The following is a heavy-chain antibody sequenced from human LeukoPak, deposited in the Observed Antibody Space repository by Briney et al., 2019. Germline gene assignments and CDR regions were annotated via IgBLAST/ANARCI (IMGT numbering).Heavy chain of an antibody. CDR2: FNPYSGAS. CDR1: GYTFTDYY. CDR3: AKNGDYGYAMDV. V-gene: IGHV1-2*02. Sequence: ASVKVSCKASGYTFTDYYMHWVRQAPGQGLEWVGSFNPYSGASKYAQKLQGRVTMTGDTSISTAYLQLGRVIGDDTAIYYCAKNGDYGYAMDVWGQGTTVTVSS. J-gene: IGHJ6*02. D-gene: IGHD4-17*01.